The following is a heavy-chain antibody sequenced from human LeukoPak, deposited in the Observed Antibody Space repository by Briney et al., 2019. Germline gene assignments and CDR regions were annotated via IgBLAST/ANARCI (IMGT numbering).Heavy chain of an antibody. Sequence: GGSLRLSCAASGFTFKIYGMHWVRQAPGKGLEWVAVIWYDGSNKYYADSVKGRFTISRDNSKNTLYLQMNSLRAEDTAVYYCARRGANYYDSSGYPLDYWGQGTLVTVSS. J-gene: IGHJ4*02. CDR2: IWYDGSNK. CDR1: GFTFKIYG. CDR3: ARRGANYYDSSGYPLDY. D-gene: IGHD3-22*01. V-gene: IGHV3-33*01.